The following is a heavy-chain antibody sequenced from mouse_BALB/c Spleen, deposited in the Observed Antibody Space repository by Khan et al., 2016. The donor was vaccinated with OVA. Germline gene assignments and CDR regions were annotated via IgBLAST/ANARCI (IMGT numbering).Heavy chain of an antibody. Sequence: QIQLVQSGPELKKPGETVKISCKASGYTFTNYGINWVKQAPGKGLKWMGWINTYTGEPTYADDFKGRFAFSLETSATTAYFQINNLKNEDTATYFCARSAAYWFFDVWSAGTTVTVSS. CDR3: ARSAAYWFFDV. CDR2: INTYTGEP. V-gene: IGHV9-3-1*01. J-gene: IGHJ1*01. CDR1: GYTFTNYG.